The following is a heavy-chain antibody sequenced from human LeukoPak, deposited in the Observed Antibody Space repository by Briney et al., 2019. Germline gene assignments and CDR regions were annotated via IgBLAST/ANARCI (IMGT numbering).Heavy chain of an antibody. V-gene: IGHV4-59*02. CDR3: ARIHRYCSGGACYVLDN. CDR1: GGSVSGYY. J-gene: IGHJ4*02. Sequence: SETLSLTCVVSGGSVSGYYWGWIRQPPGRGLKWIGYVYYSGSTNYNPSFKSRITISVDTSRNQFSLQLNSVTAADTAVYYCARIHRYCSGGACYVLDNWGQGTLVAVSS. D-gene: IGHD2-15*01. CDR2: VYYSGST.